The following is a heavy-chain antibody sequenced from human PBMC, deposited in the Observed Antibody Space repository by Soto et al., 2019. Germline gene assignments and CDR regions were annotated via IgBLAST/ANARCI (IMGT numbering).Heavy chain of an antibody. CDR2: INPNSGGT. V-gene: IGHV1-2*04. D-gene: IGHD6-19*01. CDR3: AREKSGWYFDY. Sequence: GASVKVSCKASGYTFTGYYMHWVRQAPGQGLEWMGWINPNSGGTNYAQKFQGWVTMTRDTSISTAYMELSRLRSDDTAAYYCAREKSGWYFDYWGQGTLVTVSS. J-gene: IGHJ4*02. CDR1: GYTFTGYY.